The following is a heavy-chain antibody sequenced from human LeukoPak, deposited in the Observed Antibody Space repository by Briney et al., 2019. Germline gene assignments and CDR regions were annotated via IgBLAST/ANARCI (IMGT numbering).Heavy chain of an antibody. Sequence: SETLSLTCAVYGGSFSGYYWSWIRQPPGKGLEWIGEINHSGSTNYNPSLKSRVTISVDTSKNQFSLKLSSVTAADTAVYYCARGDKYYYGSGSYPRYYYYYMDAWGKGTTVTVSS. V-gene: IGHV4-34*01. CDR3: ARGDKYYYGSGSYPRYYYYYMDA. CDR2: INHSGST. CDR1: GGSFSGYY. J-gene: IGHJ6*03. D-gene: IGHD3-10*01.